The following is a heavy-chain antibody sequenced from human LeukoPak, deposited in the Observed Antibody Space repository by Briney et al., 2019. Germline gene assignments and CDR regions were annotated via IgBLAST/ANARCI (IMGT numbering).Heavy chain of an antibody. D-gene: IGHD2-2*01. CDR3: ARDIIVQGTSWNAFDI. J-gene: IGHJ3*02. V-gene: IGHV3-48*04. CDR2: ISSSGSTI. Sequence: GGSLRLSCAASRFTFSTYTMSWVRQAPGKGLEWVSYISSSGSTIYYADSVKGRFTISRDNAKNSLYLQMNSLRAEDTAVYYCARDIIVQGTSWNAFDIWGQGTMVTVSS. CDR1: RFTFSTYT.